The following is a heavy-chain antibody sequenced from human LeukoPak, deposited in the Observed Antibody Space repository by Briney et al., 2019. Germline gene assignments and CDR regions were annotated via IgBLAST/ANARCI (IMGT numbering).Heavy chain of an antibody. V-gene: IGHV3-74*01. D-gene: IGHD6-19*01. J-gene: IGHJ4*02. CDR1: GFTFSSYS. Sequence: GGSLRLSCAASGFTFSSYSINWVRQAPGKGLVWLSRINADGQSVGYADSVRGRFTISRDNARNTVYLQTNSLRPEDTAVYYCARGTSSGWPDYLDYWGQGTLVSVSS. CDR3: ARGTSSGWPDYLDY. CDR2: INADGQSV.